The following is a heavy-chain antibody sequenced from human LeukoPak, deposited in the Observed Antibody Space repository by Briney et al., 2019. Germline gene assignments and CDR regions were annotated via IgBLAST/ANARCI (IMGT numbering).Heavy chain of an antibody. J-gene: IGHJ4*02. V-gene: IGHV4-59*08. D-gene: IGHD3-10*01. CDR3: AATMVRGVHTHFDY. CDR2: VYYSGST. Sequence: SETLSLTCTVSGGSITNYYWSWIRQPPEKGLEWIGYVYYSGSTNYNPSLKSRVTISVDTSKNQFSLKLSSVTAADTAVYYCAATMVRGVHTHFDYWGQGTLVTVLS. CDR1: GGSITNYY.